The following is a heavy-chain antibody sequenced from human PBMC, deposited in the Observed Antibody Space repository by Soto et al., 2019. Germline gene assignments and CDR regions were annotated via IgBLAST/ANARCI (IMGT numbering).Heavy chain of an antibody. D-gene: IGHD6-13*01. J-gene: IGHJ5*02. V-gene: IGHV4-34*01. CDR1: GXXFXXYD. Sequence: TXXVXGXXFXXYDWSWICQPPGKGLEWIGEINHSGSTYYNPSLKSRVTISVDTSKNQFSLKLSSVTAADTAVYYCARLHSRNWFDPWGQGTLVTVSS. CDR2: INHSGST. CDR3: ARLHSRNWFDP.